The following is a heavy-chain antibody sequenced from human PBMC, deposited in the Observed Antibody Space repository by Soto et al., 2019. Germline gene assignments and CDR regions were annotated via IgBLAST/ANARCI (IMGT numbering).Heavy chain of an antibody. Sequence: QVQLQESGPGLVKPSETLSLTCTVSGGSISPYYWSWIRQPPGKGLEWIGYVYYSGNTNYNPSLEGRVTISVDTSRNRFSLNLTSATAADTAVYYCARKGAAASYAHYYMDVWGRGTAVTVSS. CDR2: VYYSGNT. D-gene: IGHD6-13*01. J-gene: IGHJ6*03. CDR1: GGSISPYY. CDR3: ARKGAAASYAHYYMDV. V-gene: IGHV4-59*01.